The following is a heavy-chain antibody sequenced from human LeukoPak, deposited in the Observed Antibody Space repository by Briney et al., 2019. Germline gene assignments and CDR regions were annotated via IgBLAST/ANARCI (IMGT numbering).Heavy chain of an antibody. CDR1: GYSISSDYY. V-gene: IGHV4-38-2*02. J-gene: IGHJ5*02. Sequence: PSETLSLTCTVSGYSISSDYYWNWIRQPPGKGLEWIGEINHRGSTNYNPSLKSRVTTSVDTSKNQFSLRLSSVTAADTAVYYCARRSRGARRILSGYYDNWFDPWGQGTLVTVSS. D-gene: IGHD3-9*01. CDR2: INHRGST. CDR3: ARRSRGARRILSGYYDNWFDP.